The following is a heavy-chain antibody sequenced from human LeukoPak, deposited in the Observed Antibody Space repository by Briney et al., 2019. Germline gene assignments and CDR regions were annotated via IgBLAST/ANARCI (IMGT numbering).Heavy chain of an antibody. D-gene: IGHD3-22*01. CDR1: GFTFISYW. CDR2: ISNDGSTT. J-gene: IGHJ3*02. CDR3: ARGRYTSGYQPNDVFDI. V-gene: IGHV3-74*01. Sequence: GGSLRLSCAASGFTFISYWMHWVRQAPGKGLVWVSRISNDGSTTYYAESVKGRFTISRGNGKNKLYLQMNSLRAEDTAVYFCARGRYTSGYQPNDVFDIWGQGTMVTVSS.